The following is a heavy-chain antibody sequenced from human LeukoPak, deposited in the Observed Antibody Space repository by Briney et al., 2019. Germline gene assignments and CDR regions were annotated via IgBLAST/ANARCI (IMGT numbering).Heavy chain of an antibody. V-gene: IGHV4-61*05. CDR2: ITYSGST. CDR1: GGSISSNDYY. D-gene: IGHD6-13*01. CDR3: ARHGSSYSFDC. Sequence: SETLSLTCTVSGGSISSNDYYWSWIRQPPGKGLEWIDYITYSGSTNYNPSLKSRVTMSVDTSKNQFSLRLSSVTAADTAVYYCARHGSSYSFDCWGQGTLVTVSS. J-gene: IGHJ4*02.